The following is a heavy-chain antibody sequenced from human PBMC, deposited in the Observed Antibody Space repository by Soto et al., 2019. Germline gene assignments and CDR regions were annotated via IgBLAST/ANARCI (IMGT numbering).Heavy chain of an antibody. CDR2: ISPSSGET. V-gene: IGHV1-18*01. Sequence: QVQLVQSGPEVKKPGASVKVSCKASGYSFSSYGITWVRQAPGQGLEWMGWISPSSGETNYAQKFQGRVTVTTDTPTTTTYPQPRSLKSDDPAVFYRARDWHPRFDPWGPGTLVTVSS. CDR1: GYSFSSYG. J-gene: IGHJ5*02. CDR3: ARDWHPRFDP.